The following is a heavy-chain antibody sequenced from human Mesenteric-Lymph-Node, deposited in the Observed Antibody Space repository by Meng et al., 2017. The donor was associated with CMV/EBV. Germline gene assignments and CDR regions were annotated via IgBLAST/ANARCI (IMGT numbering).Heavy chain of an antibody. V-gene: IGHV4-34*01. CDR2: INHSGST. CDR1: GGSFSGYY. D-gene: IGHD3-9*01. J-gene: IGHJ4*02. Sequence: QVPLPQWGAGLVKPSETLSVTCAVYGGSFSGYYWNWIRQSPEKGLEWIGEINHSGSTTYNPSFTSRIIISVDTSTNQISLNMSSVTAADTTVYYCARGSSYDILTGYFDYWGQGALVTVSS. CDR3: ARGSSYDILTGYFDY.